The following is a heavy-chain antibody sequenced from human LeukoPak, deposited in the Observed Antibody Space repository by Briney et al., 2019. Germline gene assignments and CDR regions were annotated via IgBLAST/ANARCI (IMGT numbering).Heavy chain of an antibody. Sequence: SETLSLNCTVSGGSISDNYWTWIRQPPGKGLQWIGYMDYSGGANYNPSLKSRITIPLDRSKNQFSLKVNSVNAADTAVYYCAGESHVFDIWGQGTMVTVSS. V-gene: IGHV4-59*01. CDR2: MDYSGGA. CDR1: GGSISDNY. CDR3: AGESHVFDI. J-gene: IGHJ3*02.